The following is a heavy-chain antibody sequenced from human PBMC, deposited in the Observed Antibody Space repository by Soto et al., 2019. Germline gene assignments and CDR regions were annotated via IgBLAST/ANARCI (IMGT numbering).Heavy chain of an antibody. Sequence: ASETLSLTCIVSGGSISEKYWNWVRQPPGKGLEWIGLIFANGHTDYNPSLKSRVTMSVDASKNQFSLRLTSMTAADTAVYSCGASRAASGRNWHDLWGRGTLVTVS. D-gene: IGHD6-13*01. CDR2: IFANGHT. V-gene: IGHV4-4*07. CDR1: GGSISEKY. J-gene: IGHJ5*02. CDR3: GASRAASGRNWHDL.